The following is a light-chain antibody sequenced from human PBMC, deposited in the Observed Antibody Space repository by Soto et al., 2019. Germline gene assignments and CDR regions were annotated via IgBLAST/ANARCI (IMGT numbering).Light chain of an antibody. J-gene: IGLJ2*01. CDR1: SSDVGSYNY. Sequence: QSALTQPPSASGSPGQSVTISCTGTSSDVGSYNYVSWYQQHPGKAPKLMIYEVSKWPSGVPDRFSGSKSGNTASLTVSGLQAEDEADYYCRAYAGSNKFHVVFGGGTKLTVL. CDR2: EVS. V-gene: IGLV2-8*01. CDR3: RAYAGSNKFHVV.